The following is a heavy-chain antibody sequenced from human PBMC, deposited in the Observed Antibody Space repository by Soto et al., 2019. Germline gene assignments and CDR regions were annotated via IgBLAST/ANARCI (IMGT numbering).Heavy chain of an antibody. CDR3: ARDSGRYFDWLLSGFDY. Sequence: GVSLILSCAASGFTFSSYAMHWVRQAPGKGLEWVAVISYDGSNKYYADSVKGRFTISRDNSKNTLYLQMNSLRAEDTAVYYCARDSGRYFDWLLSGFDYWGQGTLVTVSS. J-gene: IGHJ4*02. D-gene: IGHD3-9*01. CDR2: ISYDGSNK. V-gene: IGHV3-30-3*01. CDR1: GFTFSSYA.